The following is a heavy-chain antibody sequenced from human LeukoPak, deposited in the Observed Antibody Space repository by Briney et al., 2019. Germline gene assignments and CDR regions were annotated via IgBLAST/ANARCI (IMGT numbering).Heavy chain of an antibody. V-gene: IGHV4-39*07. CDR3: ARGSTGPLAGYFDL. J-gene: IGHJ2*01. CDR1: DGSIINNNHY. D-gene: IGHD1-26*01. CDR2: ISYSGGT. Sequence: SETLSLTCTVSDGSIINNNHYWGWTRQPPGKGLEWIGSISYSGGTAYNPSLRSRVTISVDKSKNQFSLKLSSVTAADTAVYYCARGSTGPLAGYFDLWGRGTLVTVSS.